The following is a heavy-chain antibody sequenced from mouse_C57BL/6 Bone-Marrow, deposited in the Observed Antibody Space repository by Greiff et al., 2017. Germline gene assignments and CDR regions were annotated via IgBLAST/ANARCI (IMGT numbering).Heavy chain of an antibody. CDR3: ASDGYHIWYFDV. CDR1: GYTFTSYW. V-gene: IGHV1-55*01. D-gene: IGHD2-3*01. Sequence: QVQLQQPGAELVKPGASVMMSCKASGYTFTSYWITWVKQRPGQGLEWIGDIYPGSGSTNYNEKFKSKATLTVDTSSSTAYMQLSSLTSEDSAVYYCASDGYHIWYFDVWGTGTTVTVSS. CDR2: IYPGSGST. J-gene: IGHJ1*03.